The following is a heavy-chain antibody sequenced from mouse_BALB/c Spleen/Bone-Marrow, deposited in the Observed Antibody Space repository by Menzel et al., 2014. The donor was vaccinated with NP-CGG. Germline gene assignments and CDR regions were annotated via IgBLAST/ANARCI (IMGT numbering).Heavy chain of an antibody. V-gene: IGHV1S130*01. CDR3: ARWGFDY. CDR1: GYTFTSSW. J-gene: IGHJ2*01. Sequence: QVQLQQSGSVLVRPGASVKLSCKASGYTFTSSWMHWAKQRPGQGLEWIGEIHPNSGNTNYNEKLKGKATLTVDTSSSTAYVDLSSLTSEDSAVYYCARWGFDYWGQGTTLTVSS. CDR2: IHPNSGNT.